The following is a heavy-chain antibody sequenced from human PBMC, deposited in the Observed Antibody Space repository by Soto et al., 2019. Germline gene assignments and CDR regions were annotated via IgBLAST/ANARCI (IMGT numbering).Heavy chain of an antibody. J-gene: IGHJ3*02. D-gene: IGHD3-22*01. V-gene: IGHV5-51*01. Sequence: PGESLKISCKGSGYSFTSYWIGWVRQMPGKGLEWMGIIYPGASDTRYSPSFQGQVTISADKSISTAYLQWSSLKASDTAMYYCARRRAKKDSSGYQPNDAFDIWGQGTMVTVSS. CDR2: IYPGASDT. CDR3: ARRRAKKDSSGYQPNDAFDI. CDR1: GYSFTSYW.